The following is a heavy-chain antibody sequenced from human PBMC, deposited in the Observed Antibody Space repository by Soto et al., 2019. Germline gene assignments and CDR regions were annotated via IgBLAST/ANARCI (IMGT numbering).Heavy chain of an antibody. CDR3: ARIGITMVRGVKRHNWFDP. Sequence: SGPTLVNPTQTLTLTCTFSGFSLSTSGMCVSWIRQPPGKALEWLALIDWDDDKYYSTSLKTRLTISKDTSKNQVVLTMTNMDPVDTATYYCARIGITMVRGVKRHNWFDPWGQGTLVTVSS. CDR1: GFSLSTSGMC. D-gene: IGHD3-10*01. J-gene: IGHJ5*02. CDR2: IDWDDDK. V-gene: IGHV2-70*01.